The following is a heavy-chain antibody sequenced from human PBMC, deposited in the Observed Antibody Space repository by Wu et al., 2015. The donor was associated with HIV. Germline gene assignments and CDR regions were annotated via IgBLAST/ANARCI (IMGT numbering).Heavy chain of an antibody. V-gene: IGHV1-24*01. CDR3: ATLRGGSYESTGKGYFDH. J-gene: IGHJ4*02. Sequence: QDLLVQSGAEVKKPGASVRVACKVFGYSLTDLSMHRVRQAPGKGLEWMGGFDPRNGKTIYAQKFQGRVTMAEDTSKDTAYIELSSLRSEDTAVYYCATLRGGSYESTGKGYFDHWGQGTLVTVSS. D-gene: IGHD3-22*01. CDR2: FDPRNGKT. CDR1: GYSLTDLS.